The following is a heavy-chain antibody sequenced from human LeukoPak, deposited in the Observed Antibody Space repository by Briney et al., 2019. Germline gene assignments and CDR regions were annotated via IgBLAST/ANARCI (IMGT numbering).Heavy chain of an antibody. CDR3: ARLRHRIVGANLRALDI. J-gene: IGHJ3*02. Sequence: SETLSLTCTVSGGSISSSSYYWGWIRQPPGKGLEWIGSIYYSGSTYYNPSLKSRVTISVDTSKNQFSLKLSSVTAADTAVYYCARLRHRIVGANLRALDIWGQGTMVTVSS. CDR1: GGSISSSSYY. D-gene: IGHD1-26*01. CDR2: IYYSGST. V-gene: IGHV4-39*07.